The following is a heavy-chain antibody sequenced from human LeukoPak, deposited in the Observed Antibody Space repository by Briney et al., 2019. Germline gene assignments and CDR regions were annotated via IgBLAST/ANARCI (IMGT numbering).Heavy chain of an antibody. CDR2: ISGSGGST. Sequence: GGSLRLSCAASGFTFSSYAMSWVRRAPGKGLEWVSAISGSGGSTYYADSVKGRLTISRDNSKNTLYLQMNSLRAEDTAVYYCAKDEGPKKRGFDYWGQGTLVTVSS. J-gene: IGHJ4*02. CDR1: GFTFSSYA. V-gene: IGHV3-23*01. CDR3: AKDEGPKKRGFDY.